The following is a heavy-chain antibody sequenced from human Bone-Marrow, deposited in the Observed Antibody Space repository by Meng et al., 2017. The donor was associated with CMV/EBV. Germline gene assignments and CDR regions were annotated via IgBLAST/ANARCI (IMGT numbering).Heavy chain of an antibody. Sequence: GESLKISCAASGFTFSSYAMHWVRQAPGKGLEWVAVISYDGSNKYYADSVKGRFTISRDNSKNTLYLQMNSLRAEDTAVYYCASSRGIAAAGAFDAFDSWGQGTMVTVSS. CDR3: ASSRGIAAAGAFDAFDS. D-gene: IGHD6-13*01. CDR2: ISYDGSNK. CDR1: GFTFSSYA. V-gene: IGHV3-30-3*01. J-gene: IGHJ3*02.